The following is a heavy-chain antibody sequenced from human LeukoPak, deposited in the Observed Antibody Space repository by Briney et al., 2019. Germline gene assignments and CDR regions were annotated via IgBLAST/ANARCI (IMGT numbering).Heavy chain of an antibody. D-gene: IGHD3-9*01. CDR2: ISSSGDTE. CDR3: ARDTLNGPFVISLDY. CDR1: GFTFSTHA. V-gene: IGHV3-48*03. J-gene: IGHJ4*02. Sequence: GGSLRLSCAASGFTFSTHAMNWVRQAPGKGPEWVSHISSSGDTEYYDDSVRGRFTMSRDNAKSLLFLQMNSLRAEDTAVYYCARDTLNGPFVISLDYWGQGALVTVSS.